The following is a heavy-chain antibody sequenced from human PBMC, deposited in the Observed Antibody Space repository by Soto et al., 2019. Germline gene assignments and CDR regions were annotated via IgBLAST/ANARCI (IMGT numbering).Heavy chain of an antibody. CDR1: GDSVSSNTAA. V-gene: IGHV6-1*01. D-gene: IGHD4-17*01. Sequence: SQTLSLTCAISGDSVSSNTAAWNWIRSSPSRGLEWLGRTYYRSNWRHDYAVSVKSRITVNPDTSKNHFSLQLNSVTPDDTAVYYCARFRKAYYLDYGGNSGYFDYWGQGTLVTAPQ. J-gene: IGHJ4*02. CDR2: TYYRSNWRH. CDR3: ARFRKAYYLDYGGNSGYFDY.